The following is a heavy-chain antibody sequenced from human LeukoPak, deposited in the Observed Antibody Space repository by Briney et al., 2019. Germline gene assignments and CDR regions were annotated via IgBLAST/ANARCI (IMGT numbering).Heavy chain of an antibody. CDR3: TRDAGFCHSSGCWKPIDL. V-gene: IGHV3-74*01. J-gene: IGHJ4*02. D-gene: IGHD3-22*01. CDR1: GFHFRSYW. CDR2: INSDGTGA. Sequence: GGSLRLSCAASGFHFRSYWMHWVRQAPAKGLVWVSRINSDGTGAYADSVKGRFTISRDNANNTLYLQMNSLRSDDTAVYYCTRDAGFCHSSGCWKPIDLWGQGALVTVSS.